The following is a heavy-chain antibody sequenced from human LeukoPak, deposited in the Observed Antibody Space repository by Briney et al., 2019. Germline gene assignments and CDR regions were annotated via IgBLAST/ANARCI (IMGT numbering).Heavy chain of an antibody. J-gene: IGHJ3*02. CDR2: IYYSVST. Sequence: SETLSLTCTVSGGSISSSSYYWGWIRQPPGKGLEWIGSIYYSVSTYYNPSLKSRVTISVDTSKNQFSLKLSSVTAADTAVYYCARLSVLRHAFDIWGQGTMVTVSS. CDR1: GGSISSSSYY. CDR3: ARLSVLRHAFDI. V-gene: IGHV4-39*01.